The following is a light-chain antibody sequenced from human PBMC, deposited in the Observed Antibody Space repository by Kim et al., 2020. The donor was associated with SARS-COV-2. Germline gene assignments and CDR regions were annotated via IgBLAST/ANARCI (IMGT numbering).Light chain of an antibody. J-gene: IGLJ2*01. V-gene: IGLV1-40*01. CDR1: ISNIGAGYD. CDR3: QSYDSSLSGSV. Sequence: QRVTIACTGSISNIGAGYDVHWSQQLPGTAPKLLIYGNSNRPSGVPDRFSGSKSGTSASLAITGLQAEDEADYYCQSYDSSLSGSVFGGGTQLTVL. CDR2: GNS.